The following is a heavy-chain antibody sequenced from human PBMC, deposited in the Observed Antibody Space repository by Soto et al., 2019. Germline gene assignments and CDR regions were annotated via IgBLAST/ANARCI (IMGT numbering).Heavy chain of an antibody. J-gene: IGHJ3*02. V-gene: IGHV4-59*01. CDR3: ARREGQLAAFDI. Sequence: LETLSLTRPVSGGSINSYYWSWIRQPPGKGLEWIGYIYYSGSTHYNPSLKSRVTISVDTSKNQFSLKLSSVTAADTAVYYCARREGQLAAFDIWGQGTLVTVSS. CDR2: IYYSGST. D-gene: IGHD6-13*01. CDR1: GGSINSYY.